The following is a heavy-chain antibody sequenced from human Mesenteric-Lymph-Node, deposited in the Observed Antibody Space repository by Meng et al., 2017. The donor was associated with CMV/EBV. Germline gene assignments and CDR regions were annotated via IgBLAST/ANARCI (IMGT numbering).Heavy chain of an antibody. V-gene: IGHV3-21*01. CDR2: ITSSSTY. J-gene: IGHJ5*02. Sequence: GESLKISCAASGFTFSSYSMNWVRQVPGKGLEWVSSITSSSTYYADSVMGRFTISRDNAKNSLYLQMNSLRAEDTAVFYCARGGPPGSWGQGTLVTVSS. CDR3: ARGGPPGS. CDR1: GFTFSSYS.